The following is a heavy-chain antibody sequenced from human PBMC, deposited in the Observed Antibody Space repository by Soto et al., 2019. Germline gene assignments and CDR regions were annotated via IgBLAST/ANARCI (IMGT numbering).Heavy chain of an antibody. V-gene: IGHV1-8*01. CDR1: GYTFTSYD. D-gene: IGHD4-17*01. CDR2: MNPNSGNT. CDR3: VRVVGAIDY. J-gene: IGHJ4*02. Sequence: SVKVSCKASGYTFTSYDINWVRQATGQGLEWMGWMNPNSGNTGSAQNFQGRVTMTRDTFTRTAYMELSRLTSEDTAVYYCVRVVGAIDYWGQGTLVTVSS.